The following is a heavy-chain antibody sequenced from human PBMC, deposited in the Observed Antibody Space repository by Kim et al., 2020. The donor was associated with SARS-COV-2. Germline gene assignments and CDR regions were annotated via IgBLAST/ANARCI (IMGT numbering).Heavy chain of an antibody. D-gene: IGHD3-10*01. CDR3: ARGSGYGMDV. Sequence: TANYAQKFQGRVTITADESTSTAYMELSSLRYEDTAVYYCARGSGYGMDVWGQGTTVTVSS. CDR2: TA. J-gene: IGHJ6*02. V-gene: IGHV1-69*01.